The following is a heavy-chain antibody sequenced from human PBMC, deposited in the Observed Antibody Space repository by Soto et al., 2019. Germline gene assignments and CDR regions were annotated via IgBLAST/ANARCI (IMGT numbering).Heavy chain of an antibody. Sequence: EVQLVESGGGLVQPGGSLRLSCAASGFTFSSYEMNWVRQAPGKGLEWVSYISSSGSTIYYADSVKGRFTISRDNAKNSLYLQMNSLRAEDTAVYYCARDFYDFWSGSHYYYYGMDVWGQGTTVTVSS. CDR3: ARDFYDFWSGSHYYYYGMDV. V-gene: IGHV3-48*03. CDR1: GFTFSSYE. J-gene: IGHJ6*02. CDR2: ISSSGSTI. D-gene: IGHD3-3*01.